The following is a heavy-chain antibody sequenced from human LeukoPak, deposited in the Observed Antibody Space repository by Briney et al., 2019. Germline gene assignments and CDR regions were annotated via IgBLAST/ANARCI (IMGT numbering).Heavy chain of an antibody. CDR1: GFTFSSYA. V-gene: IGHV3-30-3*01. CDR2: ISYDGSNK. CDR3: ARDGLLGYFDY. J-gene: IGHJ4*02. Sequence: QPGGSLRLSCADSGFTFSSYAMHWVRQAPGKGLEWVAVISYDGSNKYYADSVKGRFTISRDNSKNTLYLQMNSLRAEDTAVYYCARDGLLGYFDYWGQGTLVTVSS. D-gene: IGHD3-16*01.